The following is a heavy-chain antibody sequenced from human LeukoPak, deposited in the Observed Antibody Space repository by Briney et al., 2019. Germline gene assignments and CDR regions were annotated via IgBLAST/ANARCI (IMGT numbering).Heavy chain of an antibody. J-gene: IGHJ3*02. Sequence: SETLSLTCAVYGGSFSGYYWSWIRQPPGKGLEWIGEINHSGSTNYNPSLKSRVTISVDTSKNQFSLKLSSVTAADTAVYYCASGIGRDGYKDAFDIWGQGTMVTVSS. D-gene: IGHD5-24*01. CDR3: ASGIGRDGYKDAFDI. CDR1: GGSFSGYY. V-gene: IGHV4-34*01. CDR2: INHSGST.